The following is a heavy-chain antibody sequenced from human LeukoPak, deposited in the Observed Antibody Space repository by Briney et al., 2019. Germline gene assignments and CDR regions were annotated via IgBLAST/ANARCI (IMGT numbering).Heavy chain of an antibody. V-gene: IGHV3-23*01. CDR1: GFTFSSYA. J-gene: IGHJ4*02. D-gene: IGHD6-13*01. CDR3: AKRRIAAAAIDY. Sequence: GGSLRLSGAASGFTFSSYAMSWVRQAPGKGLEWVSAISDSGVSTYYAASVKGRFTISRDNSKNTLYLQMNSLRAEDTAVYYCAKRRIAAAAIDYWGQGTLVTVSS. CDR2: ISDSGVST.